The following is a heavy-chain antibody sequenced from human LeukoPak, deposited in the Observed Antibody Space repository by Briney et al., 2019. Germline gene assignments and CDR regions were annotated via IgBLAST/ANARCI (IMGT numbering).Heavy chain of an antibody. V-gene: IGHV3-7*03. CDR1: GFTLSNHW. Sequence: GGSLRLSCAASGFTLSNHWTTWVRQVPGRGPEWVANVNRDGSETYYLDSVKGRFTISKDNAKNSLYLQMNSLRAEDTALYHCARNNGMDVWGQGTTVIVSS. J-gene: IGHJ6*02. CDR3: ARNNGMDV. CDR2: VNRDGSET.